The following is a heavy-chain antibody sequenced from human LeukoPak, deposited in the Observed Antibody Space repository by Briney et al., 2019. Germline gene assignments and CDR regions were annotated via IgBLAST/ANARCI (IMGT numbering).Heavy chain of an antibody. Sequence: ASVKVSCKASGYTFTGYYMHWVRQAPGQGLEWMGWINPNSGGTNYAQKFQGRVTMTRDTSINTVYMELSGLRSDDTAVYYCASRGWELPRSWFDPWGQGTLVTASS. V-gene: IGHV1-2*02. CDR3: ASRGWELPRSWFDP. J-gene: IGHJ5*02. CDR1: GYTFTGYY. D-gene: IGHD1-26*01. CDR2: INPNSGGT.